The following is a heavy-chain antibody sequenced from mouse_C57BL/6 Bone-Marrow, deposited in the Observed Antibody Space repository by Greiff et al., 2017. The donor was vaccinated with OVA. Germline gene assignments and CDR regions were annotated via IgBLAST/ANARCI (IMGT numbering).Heavy chain of an antibody. CDR1: EYEFPSHD. Sequence: EVMLVESGGGLVQPGESLKLSCESNEYEFPSHDMSWVRKTPEKRLELVAAINSDGGSTYYPDTMERRFIISRDNTKKTLYLQMSSLRSEDTDSYYCARQSYDVGYWYFDVWGTGTTVTVSS. V-gene: IGHV5-2*01. D-gene: IGHD2-12*01. CDR3: ARQSYDVGYWYFDV. CDR2: INSDGGST. J-gene: IGHJ1*03.